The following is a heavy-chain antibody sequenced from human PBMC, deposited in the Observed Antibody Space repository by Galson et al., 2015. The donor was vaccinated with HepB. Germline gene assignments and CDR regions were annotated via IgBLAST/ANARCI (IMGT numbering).Heavy chain of an antibody. CDR1: GFTFSSYS. D-gene: IGHD5-12*01. CDR2: ISSSSSYI. V-gene: IGHV3-21*01. J-gene: IGHJ6*02. CDR3: ARDMGTYSGYDYGYYYYGMDV. Sequence: SLRLSCAASGFTFSSYSMNWVRQAPGKGLEWVSSISSSSSYIYYADSVKGRFTISRDNAKNSLYLQMNSLRAEDTAVYYCARDMGTYSGYDYGYYYYGMDVWGQGTTVTVSS.